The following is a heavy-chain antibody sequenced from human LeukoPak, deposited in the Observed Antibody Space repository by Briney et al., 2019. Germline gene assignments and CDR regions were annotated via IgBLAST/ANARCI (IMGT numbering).Heavy chain of an antibody. CDR3: ARGTVMVRGVSPRYYFDY. CDR2: INPNSGGT. V-gene: IGHV1-2*02. CDR1: GYTFTGYY. Sequence: ASVKVSCKASGYTFTGYYMHWVRQAPGQGLEWMGWINPNSGGTNYAQKFQGRDTMTRDTSISTAYMELSRLRSDDTAVYYCARGTVMVRGVSPRYYFDYWGQGTLVTVSS. J-gene: IGHJ4*02. D-gene: IGHD3-10*01.